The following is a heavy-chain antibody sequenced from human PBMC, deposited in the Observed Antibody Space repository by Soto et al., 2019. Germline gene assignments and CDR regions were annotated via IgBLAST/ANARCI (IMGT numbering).Heavy chain of an antibody. CDR2: IYSGGGT. D-gene: IGHD3-10*01. V-gene: IGHV3-53*01. J-gene: IGHJ6*02. CDR3: ARDSGMIRGSYGVDV. CDR1: GFTFSSYA. Sequence: GESLRLSCAASGFTFSSYAMTWVRQAPGKGLEWVSVIYSGGGTYYPDSVKGRFTSSRDKSQNTLYLQMDSLRVEDTAVYYCARDSGMIRGSYGVDVWGQGTTVTVSS.